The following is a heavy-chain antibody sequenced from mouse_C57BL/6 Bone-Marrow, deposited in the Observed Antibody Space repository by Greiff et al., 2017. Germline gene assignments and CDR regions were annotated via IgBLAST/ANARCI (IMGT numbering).Heavy chain of an antibody. CDR3: ARMYYFDY. J-gene: IGHJ2*01. Sequence: QVQLQQSGAELAKPGASVKLSCKASGYTFTSYWMHWVKQRPGQGLEWIGYINPSSGYTKYNQKFKDKATLTADNSASTAYMQLSSLTYEDSAVYYCARMYYFDYWGQGTTLTVSS. V-gene: IGHV1-7*01. CDR2: INPSSGYT. CDR1: GYTFTSYW.